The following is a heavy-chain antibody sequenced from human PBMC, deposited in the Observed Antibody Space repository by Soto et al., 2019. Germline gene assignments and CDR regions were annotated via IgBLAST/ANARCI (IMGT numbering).Heavy chain of an antibody. Sequence: QVQLQESGPGLVKPSGTLSLTCAVSGDSITSSNWWSWVRQAPGKGLEWIGEIYHSGATTDNPSLKSRATISVDPSNNPFSRKMTSVTAADTAVYFCVRVLGTGTHYWGRGTLVTVAS. CDR3: VRVLGTGTHY. V-gene: IGHV4-4*02. CDR2: IYHSGAT. CDR1: GDSITSSNW. J-gene: IGHJ4*02.